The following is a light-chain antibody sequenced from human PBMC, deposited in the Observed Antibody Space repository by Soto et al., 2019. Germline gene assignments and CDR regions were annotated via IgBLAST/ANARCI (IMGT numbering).Light chain of an antibody. Sequence: QSVLTQPPSVSAAPGQKVTIFCSGSSSNIGNYFVSWYQQLPGTAPKLLISSNDQRPSGVPDRFSGSKSGTSASLAISGLQSEDEADYYCAAWDDTLNAWVFGGGTKLTVL. CDR3: AAWDDTLNAWV. V-gene: IGLV1-44*01. CDR2: SND. J-gene: IGLJ3*02. CDR1: SSNIGNYF.